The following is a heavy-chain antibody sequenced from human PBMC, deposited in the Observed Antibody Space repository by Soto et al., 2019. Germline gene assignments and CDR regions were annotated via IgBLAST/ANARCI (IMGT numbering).Heavy chain of an antibody. CDR3: ARGGYSYGYGLYYYYGMDV. V-gene: IGHV4-34*01. J-gene: IGHJ6*02. CDR1: GGSLKGYY. D-gene: IGHD5-18*01. CDR2: INHSGST. Sequence: PSETLALTSAVYGGSLKGYYWSWIRQPPGKGLEWIGEINHSGSTNYNPSLKSRVTISVDTSKNQFSLKLSSVTAADTAVYYCARGGYSYGYGLYYYYGMDVWGQGTTVTVSS.